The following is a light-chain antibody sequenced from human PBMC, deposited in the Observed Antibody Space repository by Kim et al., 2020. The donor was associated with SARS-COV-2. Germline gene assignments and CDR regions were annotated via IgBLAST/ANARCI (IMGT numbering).Light chain of an antibody. V-gene: IGKV4-1*01. Sequence: DIVMTQSPDSLAVSLGERATINCKSSQSVSNNAHYLSWYQLKPGQPPRLLIYLASTRESGVPDRFSGSGSGSDFTLTISSLQAEDVAVYYCQQHLTFPYTFGQGTKLEI. CDR3: QQHLTFPYT. CDR2: LAS. CDR1: QSVSNNAHY. J-gene: IGKJ2*01.